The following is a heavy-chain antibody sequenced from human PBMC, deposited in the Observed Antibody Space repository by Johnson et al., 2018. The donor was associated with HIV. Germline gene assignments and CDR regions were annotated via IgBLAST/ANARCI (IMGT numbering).Heavy chain of an antibody. Sequence: QVQLVESGGGVVQPGRSLRLSCAASGFTFSNYGMHWVRQAPGKGLEWVAVIWYDGSTKYYADSVKGRFTISRDNSKNTLYLQMNSLRAEDTAVYYCASMQGGIWGQGTMVTVSS. CDR2: IWYDGSTK. CDR3: ASMQGGI. V-gene: IGHV3-33*01. J-gene: IGHJ3*02. D-gene: IGHD2/OR15-2a*01. CDR1: GFTFSNYG.